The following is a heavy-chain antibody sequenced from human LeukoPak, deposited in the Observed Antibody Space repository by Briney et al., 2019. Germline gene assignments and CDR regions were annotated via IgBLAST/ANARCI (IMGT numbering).Heavy chain of an antibody. V-gene: IGHV3-7*01. J-gene: IGHJ4*02. CDR3: AKDKRSGGSCLDY. Sequence: GGSLRLSCAASGFTFSSYWMIWVRQAPGKGLEWVANIKQDGSEKYYVDSVKGRFTISRDNAKNSVYLQMNSLRVEDTAVYYCAKDKRSGGSCLDYWGQGTLVTVSS. CDR2: IKQDGSEK. D-gene: IGHD2-15*01. CDR1: GFTFSSYW.